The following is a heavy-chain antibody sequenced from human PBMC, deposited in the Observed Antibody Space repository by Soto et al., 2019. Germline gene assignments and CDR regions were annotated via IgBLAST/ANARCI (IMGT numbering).Heavy chain of an antibody. CDR2: IYYSGST. Sequence: SETLSLTCTVSGGSISSYYWSWIRQPPGKGLEWIGYIYYSGSTNYNPSLKSRVTISVDTSKNQFSLKLSSVTAADTAVYYCARDQSPGGIDYWGQGTLVTVSS. J-gene: IGHJ4*02. V-gene: IGHV4-59*01. D-gene: IGHD1-26*01. CDR3: ARDQSPGGIDY. CDR1: GGSISSYY.